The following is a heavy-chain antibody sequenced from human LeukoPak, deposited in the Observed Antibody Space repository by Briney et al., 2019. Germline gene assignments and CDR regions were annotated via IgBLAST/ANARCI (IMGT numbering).Heavy chain of an antibody. CDR2: ISAYNGNT. CDR3: ASAGGMIVVGLKADDAFDI. Sequence: GASVKVSCKASGYTFTSYGISWVRQAPGQGLEWMGWISAYNGNTNYAQKLQGRVTMTTDTSTSTAYMELRSLRSDDTAVYYCASAGGMIVVGLKADDAFDIWGQGTMVTVSS. D-gene: IGHD3-22*01. V-gene: IGHV1-18*01. J-gene: IGHJ3*02. CDR1: GYTFTSYG.